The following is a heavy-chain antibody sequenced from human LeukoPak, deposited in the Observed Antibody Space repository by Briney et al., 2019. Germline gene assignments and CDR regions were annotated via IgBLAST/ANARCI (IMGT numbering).Heavy chain of an antibody. D-gene: IGHD3-22*01. J-gene: IGHJ4*02. CDR1: GFSFSNAW. CDR3: TTDEVYYYDSSGYYTDY. Sequence: GGSLRLSCAASGFSFSNAWMNWVRQAPGKGLEWVGRIKSKTDGGTTDYAAPVKGRFTISRDDSKNTLYLQMNSLKTEDTAVYYCTTDEVYYYDSSGYYTDYWGQGTLVTVSS. CDR2: IKSKTDGGTT. V-gene: IGHV3-15*07.